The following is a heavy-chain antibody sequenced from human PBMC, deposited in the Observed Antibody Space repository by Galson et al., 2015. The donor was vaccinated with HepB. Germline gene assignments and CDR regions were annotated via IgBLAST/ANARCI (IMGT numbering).Heavy chain of an antibody. Sequence: CAISGDSVSSNSAAWNWIRQSPSRGLEWLGRTYYRSKWYNDYAVSVKSRITINPDTSKNQFSLQLNSVTPADTAVYYCARFKNTMVRGVYKNAFDIWGQGTMVTVSS. CDR3: ARFKNTMVRGVYKNAFDI. CDR2: TYYRSKWYN. D-gene: IGHD3-10*01. CDR1: GDSVSSNSAA. J-gene: IGHJ3*02. V-gene: IGHV6-1*01.